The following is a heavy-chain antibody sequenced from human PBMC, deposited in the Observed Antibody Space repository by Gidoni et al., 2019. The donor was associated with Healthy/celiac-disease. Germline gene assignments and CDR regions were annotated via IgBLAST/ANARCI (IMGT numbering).Heavy chain of an antibody. CDR3: ARQLGAMIVGPVDY. D-gene: IGHD3-22*01. J-gene: IGHJ4*02. CDR2: IYYSGST. CDR1: GGSISSSSYY. V-gene: IGHV4-39*01. Sequence: QLQLQESVPGLVKPSETLSLTCTVSGGSISSSSYYWGWIRQPPGKGLEWIGSIYYSGSTSYNPSLKSRVTISVDTSKNQFSLKLSSVTAADTAVYYCARQLGAMIVGPVDYWGQGTLVTVSS.